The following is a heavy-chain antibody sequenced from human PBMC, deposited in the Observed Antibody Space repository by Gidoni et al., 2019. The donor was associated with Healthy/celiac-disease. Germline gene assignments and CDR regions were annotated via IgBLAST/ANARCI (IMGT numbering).Heavy chain of an antibody. CDR2: ISYDGSNK. J-gene: IGHJ4*02. V-gene: IGHV3-30*01. CDR1: GFTFSSYA. CDR3: ARELTGVMGYFDY. Sequence: QVQLVESGGGVVQPGRSLRLSCAASGFTFSSYAMHWVRQAPGKGLEWVAVISYDGSNKYYADSGKGRFTISRDNSKNTLYLQMNSLRAEDTAVYYCARELTGVMGYFDYWGQGTLVTVSS. D-gene: IGHD2-21*01.